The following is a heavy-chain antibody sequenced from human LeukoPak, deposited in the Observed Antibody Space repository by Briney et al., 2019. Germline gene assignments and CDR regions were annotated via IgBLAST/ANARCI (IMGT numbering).Heavy chain of an antibody. D-gene: IGHD2-15*01. V-gene: IGHV1-69*04. J-gene: IGHJ4*02. Sequence: SVKVSCKASGGTFSSYAISWVRQAPGQGLEWMGRIIPILGIANYAQKFQGRVTITADKSTSTAYMELSSLRSEDTAVYYCASPNIPGMRVGFDYWGQGTLVTVSS. CDR1: GGTFSSYA. CDR3: ASPNIPGMRVGFDY. CDR2: IIPILGIA.